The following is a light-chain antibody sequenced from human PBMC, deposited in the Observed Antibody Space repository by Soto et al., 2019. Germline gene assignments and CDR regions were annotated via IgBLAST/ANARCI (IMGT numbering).Light chain of an antibody. Sequence: QLTQSPSSLSASVLDIVTITFRASQHISSWLAGYQHKPGQAPRLLIYEASSWESGVPSRFSGSGSGTEFTLTISGVQPDGFATYYCQKYNSYSRTFGQGTKVDIK. V-gene: IGKV1-5*01. CDR2: EAS. J-gene: IGKJ1*01. CDR3: QKYNSYSRT. CDR1: QHISSW.